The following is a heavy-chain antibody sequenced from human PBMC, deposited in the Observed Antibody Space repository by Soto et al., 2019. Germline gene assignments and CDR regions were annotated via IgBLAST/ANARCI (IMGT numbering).Heavy chain of an antibody. CDR3: ARYNSAFGTFYFEF. J-gene: IGHJ4*02. V-gene: IGHV4-4*02. Sequence: PSETLSLTCAVSGATVSSTYWCSWVRQPPGKGPEWIGEINHRGSANYNPSLKSRVTISVDISKSQFSLRLTSVTAADTAVYYCARYNSAFGTFYFEFWGQGALVTVSS. CDR2: INHRGSA. D-gene: IGHD6-13*01. CDR1: GATVSSTYW.